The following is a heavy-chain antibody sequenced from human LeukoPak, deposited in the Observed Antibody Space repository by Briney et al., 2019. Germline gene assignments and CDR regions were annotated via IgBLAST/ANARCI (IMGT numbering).Heavy chain of an antibody. D-gene: IGHD2-15*01. CDR1: GGSISRSGYY. J-gene: IGHJ4*02. CDR2: IYYSGST. Sequence: SETLSLTCTVSGGSISRSGYYWGWIRQTPGKGLEWIGSIYYSGSTYYKSSLKSRVTISLDTSKNQFSLKLSSVTAADTAVYYCARRLGYCSGGSCPYYFDYWGQGTLVTVSS. CDR3: ARRLGYCSGGSCPYYFDY. V-gene: IGHV4-39*07.